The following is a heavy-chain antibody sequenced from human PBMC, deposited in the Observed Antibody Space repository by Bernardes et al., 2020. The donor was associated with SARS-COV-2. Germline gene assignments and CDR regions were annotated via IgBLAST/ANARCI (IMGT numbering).Heavy chain of an antibody. J-gene: IGHJ4*02. Sequence: TLSLTCTVSGGSISSYYWSWIRQPPGKGLEWIGYIYYSGSTNYNPSLKSRVTISVDTSKNQFSLKLSSVTAADTAVYYCARESEWLRRFDYWGQGTLVTVSS. CDR2: IYYSGST. CDR1: GGSISSYY. CDR3: ARESEWLRRFDY. D-gene: IGHD5-12*01. V-gene: IGHV4-59*01.